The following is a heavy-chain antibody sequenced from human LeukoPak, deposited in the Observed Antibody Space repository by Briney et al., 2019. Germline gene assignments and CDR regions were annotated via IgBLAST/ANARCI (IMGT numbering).Heavy chain of an antibody. CDR1: GFTFSSYA. Sequence: GGSLRLSCAASGFTFSSYAMSWVRQAPGKGLEWVSAIGGSGAGTYYADSVKGRFTISRDNSKNTLYLQMNSLRAEDTAVYYCAREMATINDYWGQGTLVTVSS. V-gene: IGHV3-23*01. J-gene: IGHJ4*02. CDR2: IGGSGAGT. CDR3: AREMATINDY. D-gene: IGHD5-24*01.